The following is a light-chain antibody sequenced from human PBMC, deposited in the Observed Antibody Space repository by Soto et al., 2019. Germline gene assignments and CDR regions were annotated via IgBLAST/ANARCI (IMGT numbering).Light chain of an antibody. CDR2: GAS. CDR1: QSVSSN. Sequence: EIVLTQSPATLSLSPCDRATLSCRTSQSVSSNLAWYQQKPGQAPRLLIYGASTRATGIPARFSGSGSGTEFTLTISSLQSEDFAVYYCQQYNNWPTWTFGQGTKVDI. V-gene: IGKV3-15*01. CDR3: QQYNNWPTWT. J-gene: IGKJ1*01.